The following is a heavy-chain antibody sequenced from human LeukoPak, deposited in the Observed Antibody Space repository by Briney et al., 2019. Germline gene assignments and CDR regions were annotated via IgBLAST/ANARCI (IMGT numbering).Heavy chain of an antibody. CDR1: GGSISSSSYY. CDR2: IYYSGST. J-gene: IGHJ6*03. Sequence: SETLSLTCTVSGGSISSSSYYWGWIRQPPGKGLEWIWSIYYSGSTYYNPSLKSRVTISVDTSKNQFSLKLSSVTAADTAVYSCATTGLAVAGSPQPPLRSVPYYYMDVWGKGTTVTISS. V-gene: IGHV4-39*01. CDR3: ATTGLAVAGSPQPPLRSVPYYYMDV. D-gene: IGHD6-19*01.